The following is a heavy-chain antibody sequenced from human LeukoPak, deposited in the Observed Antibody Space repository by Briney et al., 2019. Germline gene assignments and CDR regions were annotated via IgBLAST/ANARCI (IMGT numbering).Heavy chain of an antibody. V-gene: IGHV4-34*01. Sequence: PSETLSLTCAVYGGSFSGYYWSWIRQPPGKGLEWIGEINHSGSTNYNPSLKSRVTISVDTSKNQFSLKLSSVTAADTAVYYCAREGSDDSSGYYPTYWGQGTLVTVSS. J-gene: IGHJ4*02. CDR3: AREGSDDSSGYYPTY. CDR1: GGSFSGYY. D-gene: IGHD3-22*01. CDR2: INHSGST.